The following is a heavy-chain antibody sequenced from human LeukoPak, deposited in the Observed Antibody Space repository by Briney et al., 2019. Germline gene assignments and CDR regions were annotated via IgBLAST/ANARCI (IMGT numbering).Heavy chain of an antibody. CDR1: GFTFSSYW. V-gene: IGHV3-30*02. D-gene: IGHD3-10*01. CDR2: IRYDGSNK. Sequence: GGSLRLSCAASGFTFSSYWMSWVRQAPGKGLEWVAFIRYDGSNKYYADSVKGRFTISRDNSKNTLYLQMNSLRAEDTAVYYCAKDELWFGELYYYMDVWGKGTTVTISS. CDR3: AKDELWFGELYYYMDV. J-gene: IGHJ6*03.